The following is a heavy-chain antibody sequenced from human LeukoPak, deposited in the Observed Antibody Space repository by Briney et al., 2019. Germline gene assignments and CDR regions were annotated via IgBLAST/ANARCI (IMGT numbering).Heavy chain of an antibody. V-gene: IGHV4-61*02. J-gene: IGHJ5*02. Sequence: PSETLSLTCSVSGGSISSGRYYWSWLRQPGGKGLEWIGRIYSSGSTDYNSSLKSRVTISIDTSKNQFSLKLSSVTAADMAVYYCARGSGSSESNWFDPWGQGTLVTVSS. CDR1: GGSISSGRYY. D-gene: IGHD3-10*01. CDR3: ARGSGSSESNWFDP. CDR2: IYSSGST.